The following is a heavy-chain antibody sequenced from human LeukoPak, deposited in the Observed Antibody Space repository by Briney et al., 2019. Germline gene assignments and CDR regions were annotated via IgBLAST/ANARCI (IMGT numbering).Heavy chain of an antibody. CDR1: GDSFRGHH. Sequence: ASLKLSCTVLGDSFRGHHVIWVRQAPGQGLEWMGWIHPGTGDTKFGQNFQGRLTMTWDTSITTAYMDLIELTSDDTAVYYCSSHYGPGPVWGQGTLVTASS. V-gene: IGHV1-2*02. J-gene: IGHJ4*02. CDR2: IHPGTGDT. CDR3: SSHYGPGPV. D-gene: IGHD3-10*01.